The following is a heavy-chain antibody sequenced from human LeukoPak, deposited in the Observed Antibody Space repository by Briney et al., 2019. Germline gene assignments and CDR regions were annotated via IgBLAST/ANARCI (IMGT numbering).Heavy chain of an antibody. Sequence: SETLSLTCTVSGGSISSFYWSWIRQPPGKGLEWIGYIYSTGGTTHNPSLKSRVTLSVDTSKNQLSLSLRSVTAADTALYFCARHVLSCRGRSCYPNWFDSWGQRILVTVSS. CDR1: GGSISSFY. D-gene: IGHD2-15*01. J-gene: IGHJ5*01. V-gene: IGHV4-59*08. CDR2: IYSTGGT. CDR3: ARHVLSCRGRSCYPNWFDS.